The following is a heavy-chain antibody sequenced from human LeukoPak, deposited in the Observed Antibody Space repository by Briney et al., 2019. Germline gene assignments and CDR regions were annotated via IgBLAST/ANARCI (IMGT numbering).Heavy chain of an antibody. J-gene: IGHJ6*03. D-gene: IGHD3-10*01. CDR1: GYTFTGYY. V-gene: IGHV1-2*02. CDR2: INPNSGGT. Sequence: ASVKVSCKASGYTFTGYYMHWVRQAPGQGLEWMGWINPNSGGTNYVQKFQGRVTMTRDTSISTAYMELSRLRSDDTAVYYCARDGELLWFGELLGELPYYMDVWGKGTTVTISS. CDR3: ARDGELLWFGELLGELPYYMDV.